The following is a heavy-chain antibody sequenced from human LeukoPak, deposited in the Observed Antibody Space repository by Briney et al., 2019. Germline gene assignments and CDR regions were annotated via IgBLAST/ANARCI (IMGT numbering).Heavy chain of an antibody. J-gene: IGHJ4*02. D-gene: IGHD6-19*01. CDR3: ARRSIAVAGTGFDY. Sequence: SVKVSCKASGYTFTGYYMHWVRQAPGQGLEWMGGIIPIFGTANYAQKFQGRVTITADESTSTAYMELSSLRSGDTAVYYCARRSIAVAGTGFDYWGQGTLVTVSS. CDR1: GYTFTGYY. CDR2: IIPIFGTA. V-gene: IGHV1-69*13.